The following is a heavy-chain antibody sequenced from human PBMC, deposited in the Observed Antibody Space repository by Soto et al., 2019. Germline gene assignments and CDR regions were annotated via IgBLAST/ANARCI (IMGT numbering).Heavy chain of an antibody. V-gene: IGHV1-3*01. CDR3: ARTDIVVVPAAISVGYWYFDL. CDR2: INAGNGNT. D-gene: IGHD2-2*01. J-gene: IGHJ2*01. CDR1: GYTFTSYA. Sequence: GASVKVSCKASGYTFTSYAMHWVRQAPGQRLEWMGWINAGNGNTKYSQKFQGRVTITRDTSASTAYMELSSLRSEDTAVYYCARTDIVVVPAAISVGYWYFDLWGRGTLVTVSS.